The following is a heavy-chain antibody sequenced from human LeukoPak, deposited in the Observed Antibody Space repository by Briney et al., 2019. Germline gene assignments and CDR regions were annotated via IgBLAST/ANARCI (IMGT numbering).Heavy chain of an antibody. Sequence: SVKVSCKASGGTFISYAISWVRQAPGQGLEWMGGIIPIFGTANYAQKFQGRVTITADESTSTAYMELSSLRSEDTAVYYCARVLLPYNWFDPWGQGTLVTVS. V-gene: IGHV1-69*13. CDR1: GGTFISYA. J-gene: IGHJ5*02. CDR2: IIPIFGTA. CDR3: ARVLLPYNWFDP.